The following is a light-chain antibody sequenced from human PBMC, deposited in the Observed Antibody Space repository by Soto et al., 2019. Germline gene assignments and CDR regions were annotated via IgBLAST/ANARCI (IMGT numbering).Light chain of an antibody. CDR3: QQYVASPYT. Sequence: EIVLTQSPGTLSLSPGERVTLSCRARQSVGSNLAWYQQTPGQAPRLLIYDASSRATGIPDRFSASGSGTDFTLTISSLEPEDFAVYYCQQYVASPYTFGQGTKVDIK. CDR1: QSVGSN. J-gene: IGKJ2*01. CDR2: DAS. V-gene: IGKV3-20*01.